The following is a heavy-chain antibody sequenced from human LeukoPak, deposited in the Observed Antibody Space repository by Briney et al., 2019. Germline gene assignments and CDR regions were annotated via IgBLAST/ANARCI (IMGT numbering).Heavy chain of an antibody. D-gene: IGHD2-21*02. CDR1: GVSISGYY. Sequence: PSETLSLTCAVYGVSISGYYWSWIRQPPGKGLEWIGEINHSGSTNYNPSLKSRATISVDTSKNQFSLKLSSVTAADTAVYYCVRVSYCGGDCGDWGQGTLVTVSS. J-gene: IGHJ4*02. CDR2: INHSGST. CDR3: VRVSYCGGDCGD. V-gene: IGHV4-34*01.